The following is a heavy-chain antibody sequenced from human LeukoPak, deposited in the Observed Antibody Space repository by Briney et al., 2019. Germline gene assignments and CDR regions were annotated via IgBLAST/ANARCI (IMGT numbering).Heavy chain of an antibody. CDR3: ARGQEFDDGVFDS. D-gene: IGHD1-1*01. CDR1: GFTFSSYS. Sequence: GGSLRLSCAASGFTFSSYSMNWVRQAPGKGLEWVSSITGNGGNTYYADSVKGRFTISRDNAKNTLYLQVNSLRAEDTAIYYCARGQEFDDGVFDSWGQGTLVTVSS. V-gene: IGHV3-23*01. J-gene: IGHJ4*02. CDR2: ITGNGGNT.